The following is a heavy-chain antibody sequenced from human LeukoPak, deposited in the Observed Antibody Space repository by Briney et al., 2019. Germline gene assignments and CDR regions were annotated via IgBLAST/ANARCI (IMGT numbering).Heavy chain of an antibody. D-gene: IGHD3-22*01. Sequence: GGSLRLSCAASGFTFGSYSMNWVRQAPGKGLEWVSYISSSSSTIYYADSVKGRFTISRDNAKNSLYLQMNSLRAEDTAVYYCAREIDYDSSDGGFDYWGQGTLVTVSS. CDR3: AREIDYDSSDGGFDY. V-gene: IGHV3-48*04. CDR2: ISSSSSTI. J-gene: IGHJ4*02. CDR1: GFTFGSYS.